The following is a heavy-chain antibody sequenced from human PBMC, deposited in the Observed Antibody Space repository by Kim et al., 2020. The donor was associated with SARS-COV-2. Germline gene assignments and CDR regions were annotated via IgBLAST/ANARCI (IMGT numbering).Heavy chain of an antibody. D-gene: IGHD2-2*01. CDR3: ARDPAYCSSTSCHKPTYYYYGMDV. J-gene: IGHJ6*02. V-gene: IGHV3-30*04. CDR2: ISYDGSNK. Sequence: GGSLRLSCAASGFTFSSYAMHWVRQAPGKGLEWVAVISYDGSNKYYADSVKGRFTISRDNSKNTLYLQMNSLRAEDTAVYYCARDPAYCSSTSCHKPTYYYYGMDVWGQGTTVTVSS. CDR1: GFTFSSYA.